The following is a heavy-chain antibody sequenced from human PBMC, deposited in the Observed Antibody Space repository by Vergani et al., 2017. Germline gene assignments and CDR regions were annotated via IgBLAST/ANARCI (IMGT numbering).Heavy chain of an antibody. Sequence: EVQLLESGGGLVQPGGSLRLSCAASGFTFSSYAMSWVRQAPGKGLEWVSAISGSGGSTYYTDSVKGRFTISRDNSKNTLYLQMNSLRAEDTAVYYCARAGRVVPAAITGIRAYYDYYMDVWGKGSTVTVCS. J-gene: IGHJ6*03. CDR1: GFTFSSYA. V-gene: IGHV3-23*01. CDR3: ARAGRVVPAAITGIRAYYDYYMDV. CDR2: ISGSGGST. D-gene: IGHD2-2*01.